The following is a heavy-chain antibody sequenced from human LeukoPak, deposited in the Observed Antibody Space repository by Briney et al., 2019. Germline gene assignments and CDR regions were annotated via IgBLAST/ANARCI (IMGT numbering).Heavy chain of an antibody. J-gene: IGHJ4*02. D-gene: IGHD2-21*01. CDR2: INPNSGGT. V-gene: IGHV1-2*02. Sequence: ASVKVSCKASGYTFTSYGISWVRQAPGQGLEWMGWINPNSGGTNYAQKFQGRVTMTRDTSISTAYMELSRLRSDDTAVYYCARDGPPYCGGDCYSYWGQGTLVTVSS. CDR3: ARDGPPYCGGDCYSY. CDR1: GYTFTSYG.